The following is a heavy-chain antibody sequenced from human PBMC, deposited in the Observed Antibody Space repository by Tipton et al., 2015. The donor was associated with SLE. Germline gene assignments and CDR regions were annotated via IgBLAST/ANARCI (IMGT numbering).Heavy chain of an antibody. D-gene: IGHD1-1*01. V-gene: IGHV3-30*04. CDR3: ARQDFWNDPFDY. CDR2: ISYDGSNK. Sequence: RSLRLSCAASGFTFSSYAMHWVRQAPGKGLEWVAVISYDGSNKYYADSVKGRFTISRDNAKNSLYLQMNSLRPDDTAVYYCARQDFWNDPFDYWGRGTLVTVSS. J-gene: IGHJ4*02. CDR1: GFTFSSYA.